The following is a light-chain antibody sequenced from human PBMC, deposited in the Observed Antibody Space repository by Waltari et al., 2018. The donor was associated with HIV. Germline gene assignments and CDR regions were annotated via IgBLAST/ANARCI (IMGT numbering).Light chain of an antibody. CDR2: WAS. J-gene: IGKJ2*01. CDR1: RSLLHRSNKKNY. V-gene: IGKV4-1*01. Sequence: DIVITQSPDSLIVSVGERATINDSANRSLLHRSNKKNYQSWFQVKTCQPPKVVISWASVRDSGVHDRLSGGGSATDFTLAINDVQAEDVALYYCQQYFSLPPTFGQGT. CDR3: QQYFSLPPT.